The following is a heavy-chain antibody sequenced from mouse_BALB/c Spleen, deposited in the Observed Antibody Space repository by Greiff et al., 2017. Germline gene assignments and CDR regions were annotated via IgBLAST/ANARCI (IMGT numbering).Heavy chain of an antibody. CDR1: GYAFSSYW. D-gene: IGHD4-1*01. Sequence: VQRVESGAELVRPGSSVKISCKASGYAFSSYWMNWVKQRPGQGLEWIGQIYPGDGDTNYNGKFKGKATLTADKSSSTAYMQLSSLTSEDSAVYFCARPGTGYFDYWGQGTTLTVSS. J-gene: IGHJ2*01. CDR3: ARPGTGYFDY. V-gene: IGHV1-80*01. CDR2: IYPGDGDT.